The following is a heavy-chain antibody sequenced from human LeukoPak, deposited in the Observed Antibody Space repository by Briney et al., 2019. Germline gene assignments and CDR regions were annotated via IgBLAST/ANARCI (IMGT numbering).Heavy chain of an antibody. Sequence: GGSLRLPCAASGFTFSSYTMNWVRQAPGKGPEWVSSITSSSSYIYYADSVKGRFTISRDNAKNSLYLQMNSLRAEDTAVYYCARDRSSSGLYYFDYWGQGTLVTVSS. V-gene: IGHV3-21*01. CDR3: ARDRSSSGLYYFDY. CDR1: GFTFSSYT. CDR2: ITSSSSYI. D-gene: IGHD6-13*01. J-gene: IGHJ4*02.